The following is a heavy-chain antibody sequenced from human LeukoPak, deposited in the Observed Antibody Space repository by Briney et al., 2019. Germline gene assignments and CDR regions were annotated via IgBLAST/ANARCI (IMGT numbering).Heavy chain of an antibody. V-gene: IGHV1-2*02. D-gene: IGHD4-23*01. J-gene: IGHJ6*03. CDR3: ARRPVGYYYYYMDV. CDR2: INPNSGGT. CDR1: GYTFTGYY. Sequence: ASVKVSCKASGYTFTGYYMHWVRQAPGQGLEWMGWINPNSGGTNYAQKLQGRVTMTTDTSTSTAYMELRSLRSDDTAVYYCARRPVGYYYYYMDVWGKGTTVTVSS.